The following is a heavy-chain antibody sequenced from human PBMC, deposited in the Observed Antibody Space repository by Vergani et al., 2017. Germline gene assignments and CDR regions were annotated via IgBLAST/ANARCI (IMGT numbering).Heavy chain of an antibody. J-gene: IGHJ6*02. CDR3: ATNNDYYYYGMDV. CDR1: GGTFSSYT. V-gene: IGHV1-69*02. CDR2: IIPILGIA. Sequence: QVQLVQSGAEVKKPGSSVKVSCKASGGTFSSYTISWVRQAPGQGLEWLGRIIPILGIANYAQKFQGRVTITADKSTSTAYMELSSRRSEDTAVYYCATNNDYYYYGMDVWGQGTTVTVSS. D-gene: IGHD1/OR15-1a*01.